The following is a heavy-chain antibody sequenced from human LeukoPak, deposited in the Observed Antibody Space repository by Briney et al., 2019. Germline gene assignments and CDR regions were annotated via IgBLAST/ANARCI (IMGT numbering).Heavy chain of an antibody. CDR2: IYTSGST. CDR3: ASGYPDYVDY. D-gene: IGHD1-1*01. Sequence: SETLSLTCTVSGGSISSYYWSWIRQPPGKGLEWIGYIYTSGSTNHNPSLKSRVTISVDTSKNQFSLKLSSVTAADTAVYYCASGYPDYVDYWGQGTLVTVSS. J-gene: IGHJ4*02. V-gene: IGHV4-4*09. CDR1: GGSISSYY.